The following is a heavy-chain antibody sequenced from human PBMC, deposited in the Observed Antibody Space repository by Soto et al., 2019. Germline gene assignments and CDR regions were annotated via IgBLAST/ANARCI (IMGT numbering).Heavy chain of an antibody. D-gene: IGHD3-22*01. CDR1: GGSISSSSYY. J-gene: IGHJ4*02. V-gene: IGHV4-39*01. CDR3: SRATAGEWLLLQYYFDY. CDR2: IYYSGST. Sequence: SETLSLTSTVSGGSISSSSYYWGWIRQPPGKGLEWIGSIYYSGSTYYNPSLKSRVTISVDTSKNQFSLKLSSVTAADTAVYYCSRATAGEWLLLQYYFDYWGQGTLVTVSS.